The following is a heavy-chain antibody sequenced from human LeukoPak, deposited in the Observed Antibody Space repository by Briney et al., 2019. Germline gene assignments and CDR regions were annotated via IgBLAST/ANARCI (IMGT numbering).Heavy chain of an antibody. CDR1: GFTFSSYS. CDR3: ARYYYDSSGYYFSDY. CDR2: IKQDGSEK. D-gene: IGHD3-22*01. J-gene: IGHJ4*02. V-gene: IGHV3-7*01. Sequence: GGSLRLSCAASGFTFSSYSMNWVRQAPGKGLEWVANIKQDGSEKYYVDSVKGRFTISRDNAKNSLYLQMNSLRAEDTAVYYCARYYYDSSGYYFSDYWGQGTLVTVSS.